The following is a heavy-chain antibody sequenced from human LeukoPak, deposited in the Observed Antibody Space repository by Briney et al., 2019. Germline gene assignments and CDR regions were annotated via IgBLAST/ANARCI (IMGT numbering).Heavy chain of an antibody. J-gene: IGHJ4*02. D-gene: IGHD6-13*01. CDR1: GFTFSSYA. CDR3: LGFRATAGLY. Sequence: PGGSLTLSCTASGFTFSSYAMYWVRQAPGKGLEYVSAITSNGGSTYYADSVTGRFTISRDNSKNTLYLQMSSLRAEDTAVYYCLGFRATAGLYWGQGTLVTVSS. V-gene: IGHV3-64D*06. CDR2: ITSNGGST.